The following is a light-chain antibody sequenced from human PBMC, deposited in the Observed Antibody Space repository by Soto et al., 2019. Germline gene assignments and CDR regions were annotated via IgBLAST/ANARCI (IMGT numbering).Light chain of an antibody. Sequence: QCALTQAPSASGSPGQSVTISCTGTSSDIGGYNYVSWYQQHPGKAPKLMIYEVTKRPSGVPDRFSGSKSGNTASLTVSGLQTDDEADYYCSSYAGSNNLVFGGGTKLTVL. CDR2: EVT. V-gene: IGLV2-8*01. CDR3: SSYAGSNNLV. J-gene: IGLJ2*01. CDR1: SSDIGGYNY.